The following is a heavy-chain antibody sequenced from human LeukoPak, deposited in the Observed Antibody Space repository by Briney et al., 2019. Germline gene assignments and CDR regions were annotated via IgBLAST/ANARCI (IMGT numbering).Heavy chain of an antibody. CDR1: GGSMSNYY. V-gene: IGHV4-59*01. D-gene: IGHD4-11*01. CDR2: IYYSGST. CDR3: ARLRGNYFPDY. Sequence: SETLSLTCAVSGGSMSNYYWTWIRQAPGKGLEWIGYIYYSGSTNYNPSLKSRLTISVDTSKNQFPLRLSSVTAADTAVYYCARLRGNYFPDYWGQGTLVTVSS. J-gene: IGHJ4*02.